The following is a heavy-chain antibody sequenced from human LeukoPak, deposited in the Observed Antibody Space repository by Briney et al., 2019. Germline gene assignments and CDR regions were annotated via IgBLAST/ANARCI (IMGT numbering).Heavy chain of an antibody. D-gene: IGHD6-13*01. J-gene: IGHJ5*02. CDR2: ISAYNGNT. V-gene: IGHV1-18*01. CDR1: GYTFTSYG. CDR3: ARGGVSIAAAAIDHNWFDP. Sequence: ASVKVSCKASGYTFTSYGISWVRQAPGQGLEWMGWISAYNGNTNYAQKLQGRVTMTTDTSTSTAYMELRSLRPDDTAVYYCARGGVSIAAAAIDHNWFDPWGEGTLVTVSS.